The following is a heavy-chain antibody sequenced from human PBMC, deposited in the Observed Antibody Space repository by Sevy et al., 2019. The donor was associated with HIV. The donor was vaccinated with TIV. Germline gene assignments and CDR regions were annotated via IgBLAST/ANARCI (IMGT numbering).Heavy chain of an antibody. CDR3: VRGKLADYTNDAFDL. D-gene: IGHD4-4*01. V-gene: IGHV3-20*04. Sequence: GGSLRLSCEASGYNFDDFGMNWVRQGPGKGLEWVSGVTWSGSTAGYADSVKGRFTISRDNAKNALYLQLNSLRAEDTALYYCVRGKLADYTNDAFDLWGQGTFVTVSS. CDR2: VTWSGSTA. CDR1: GYNFDDFG. J-gene: IGHJ3*01.